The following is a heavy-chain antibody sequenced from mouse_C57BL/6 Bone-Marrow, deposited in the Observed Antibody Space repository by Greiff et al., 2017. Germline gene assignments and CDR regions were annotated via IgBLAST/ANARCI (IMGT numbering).Heavy chain of an antibody. J-gene: IGHJ2*01. Sequence: EVKLEESGGDLVKPGGSLKLSCAASGFTFSSYGMSWVRQTPDKRLEWVATISSGGSYTYYPDSVKGRFTISRDNAKNTLYLPMGSLKSEDTAMYYCARQDYWGQGTTLTVSS. CDR1: GFTFSSYG. CDR2: ISSGGSYT. V-gene: IGHV5-6*01. CDR3: ARQDY.